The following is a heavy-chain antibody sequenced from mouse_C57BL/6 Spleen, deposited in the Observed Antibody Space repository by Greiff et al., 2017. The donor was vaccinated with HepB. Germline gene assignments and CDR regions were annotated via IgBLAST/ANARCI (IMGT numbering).Heavy chain of an antibody. J-gene: IGHJ4*01. CDR2: IYPRDGST. Sequence: VQLQQSDAELVKPGASVKISCKVSGYTFTDHTIHWMKQRPEQGLEWIGYIYPRDGSTKYNEKFKGKATLTADKSSSTAYMQLNSLTSEESAVYFCARSWYDYDDYYAMDYWGQGTSVTVSS. CDR3: ARSWYDYDDYYAMDY. CDR1: GYTFTDHT. D-gene: IGHD2-4*01. V-gene: IGHV1-78*01.